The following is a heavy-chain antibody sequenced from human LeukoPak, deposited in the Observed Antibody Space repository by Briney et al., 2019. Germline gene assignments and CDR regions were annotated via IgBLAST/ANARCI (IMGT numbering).Heavy chain of an antibody. J-gene: IGHJ4*02. CDR1: GGSISGSSNY. D-gene: IGHD4-11*01. Sequence: PSETPSLTCTSSGGSISGSSNYWGWIRQPPGKGLEWIGTIHYTGTTYYNPSLKSRVIISVDTSKNQFSLKLTSVTATDTAVYYCTRRPHSYFADWGQGTLVTVSS. CDR3: TRRPHSYFAD. CDR2: IHYTGTT. V-gene: IGHV4-39*01.